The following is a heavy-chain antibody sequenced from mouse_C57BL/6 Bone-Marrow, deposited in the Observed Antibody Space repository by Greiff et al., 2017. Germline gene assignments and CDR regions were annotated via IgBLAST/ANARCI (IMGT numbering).Heavy chain of an antibody. CDR1: GFTIKDDY. CDR3: SYDGWRCAY. J-gene: IGHJ3*01. V-gene: IGHV14-4*01. D-gene: IGHD2-3*01. CDR2: IDPENGDT. Sequence: VQLQQSGAELVRPGASVKLSCTASGFTIKDDYMHWVKQRPEQGLEWIGWIDPENGDTEYASKFQGKATITADTTSNTAYLQLSSLTSEDTAVYYCSYDGWRCAYWGQGTLVTVSA.